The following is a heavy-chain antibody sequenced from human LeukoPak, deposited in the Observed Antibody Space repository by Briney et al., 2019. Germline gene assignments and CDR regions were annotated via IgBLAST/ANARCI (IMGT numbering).Heavy chain of an antibody. CDR1: GGSISSSRSY. Sequence: SETLSLTCSVSGGSISSSRSYWGWIRQTPGKGLEWVGSIYYNGDTYYNPSFKSRVSMSVDTAKNQISLILTSVTAADTAVYYCSREGYSCPNWFDTWGQGTLVTVSS. D-gene: IGHD4-11*01. J-gene: IGHJ5*02. CDR3: SREGYSCPNWFDT. V-gene: IGHV4-39*07. CDR2: IYYNGDT.